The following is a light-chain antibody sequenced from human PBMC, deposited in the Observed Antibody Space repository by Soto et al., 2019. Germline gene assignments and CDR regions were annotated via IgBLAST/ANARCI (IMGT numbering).Light chain of an antibody. J-gene: IGKJ1*01. Sequence: AIRMTQSPSSFSASTGDRVTLTCRASQGISSYLAWYQQKPGKAPKLLIYAASTLHSGVPSRFSGSGSGTDFTLTISCLQSEDFATYYCQQYYSYPRTFGQGTKVDIK. CDR1: QGISSY. CDR3: QQYYSYPRT. CDR2: AAS. V-gene: IGKV1-8*01.